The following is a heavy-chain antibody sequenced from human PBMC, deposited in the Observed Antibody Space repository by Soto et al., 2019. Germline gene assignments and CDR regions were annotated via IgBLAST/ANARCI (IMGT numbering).Heavy chain of an antibody. CDR2: IDPSDSYT. D-gene: IGHD3-3*01. J-gene: IGHJ5*01. CDR3: AVTTIFGVVHGWFDP. Sequence: PVGPLKISCQGSGYSFTSYWISWVRQMPGKGLEWMGRIDPSDSYTNYSPSFQGHVTISADKSISTAYLQWSSLKASDTAMYYCAVTTIFGVVHGWFDPWGQGTLVTVS. V-gene: IGHV5-10-1*01. CDR1: GYSFTSYW.